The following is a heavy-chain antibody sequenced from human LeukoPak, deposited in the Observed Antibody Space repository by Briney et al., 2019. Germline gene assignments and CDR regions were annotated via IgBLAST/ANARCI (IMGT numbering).Heavy chain of an antibody. CDR2: ISHSGST. V-gene: IGHV4-34*01. CDR3: ARGGSRIVVVVAARKPHYFGN. Sequence: PSETLSLTCAVYGGSFSGYYWSWIRQPPGKGLEWIGEISHSGSTNYNPSLKSRVTISVDTSKNQFSLKLSSVTAADTAVYYCARGGSRIVVVVAARKPHYFGNWGQGTLVTVSS. CDR1: GGSFSGYY. J-gene: IGHJ4*02. D-gene: IGHD2-15*01.